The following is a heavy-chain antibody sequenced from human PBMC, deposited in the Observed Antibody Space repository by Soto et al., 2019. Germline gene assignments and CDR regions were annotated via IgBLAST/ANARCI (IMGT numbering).Heavy chain of an antibody. D-gene: IGHD1-26*01. J-gene: IGHJ4*02. CDR3: AKTAVGAKELFAY. V-gene: IGHV3-23*01. Sequence: GGSLRVSSAAPGLSYTNYAMHWERQAAGKGLEGVSGLSGSGNSTYYADSVKGRFSFSRDNSKNTVYLQMNSLRVEDTAVYYCAKTAVGAKELFAYWGQGTLVTVSS. CDR2: LSGSGNST. CDR1: GLSYTNYA.